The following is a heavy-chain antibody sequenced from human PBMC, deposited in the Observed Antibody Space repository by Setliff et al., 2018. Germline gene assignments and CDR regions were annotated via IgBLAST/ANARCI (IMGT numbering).Heavy chain of an antibody. D-gene: IGHD2-15*01. CDR1: GFTFSNYR. CDR2: IWHDGGNK. J-gene: IGHJ4*02. CDR3: ARTCSGSGCYAGLES. V-gene: IGHV3-33*08. Sequence: GGSLRLSCAASGFTFSNYRMHWVRQAPGKGLEWVAVIWHDGGNKYHADSVKGRFTISRDNSKNTLYLQMNSLRPEDTAVYYCARTCSGSGCYAGLESWGQGTPVTASS.